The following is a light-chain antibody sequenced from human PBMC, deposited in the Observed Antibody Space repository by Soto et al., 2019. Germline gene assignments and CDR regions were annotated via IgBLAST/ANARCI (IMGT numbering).Light chain of an antibody. CDR2: AAS. V-gene: IGKV1-27*01. CDR3: QKYFSAPWT. Sequence: DIQMTQSPSSLSASVGDRVTITCRASQPIRNQLAWYQQKSGKVPTLMIYAASTLHSGVPSRFSGSGSGTDFTLTISSLQPEDVATYYCQKYFSAPWTFGQGTKVDIK. CDR1: QPIRNQ. J-gene: IGKJ1*01.